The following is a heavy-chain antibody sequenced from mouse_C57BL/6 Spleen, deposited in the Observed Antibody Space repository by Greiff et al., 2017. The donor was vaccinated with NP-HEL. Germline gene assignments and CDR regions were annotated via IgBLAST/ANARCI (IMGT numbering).Heavy chain of an antibody. CDR3: ARSGPGWYFDV. CDR2: IHPNSGST. CDR1: GYTFTSYW. J-gene: IGHJ1*03. V-gene: IGHV1-64*01. Sequence: QVQLKQPGAELVKPGASVKLSCKASGYTFTSYWMHWVKQRPGQGLEWIGMIHPNSGSTNYNEKFKSKATLTVDKSSSTAYMQLSSLTSEDSAVYYCARSGPGWYFDVWGTGTTVTVSS. D-gene: IGHD3-1*01.